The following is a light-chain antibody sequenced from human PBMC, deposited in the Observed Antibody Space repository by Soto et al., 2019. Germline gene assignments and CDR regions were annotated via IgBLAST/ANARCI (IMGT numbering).Light chain of an antibody. Sequence: EIVLTQSPGTLSLSPGERATLSCRASQSVNSNYLAWYQQKPGQAPRLLIYGASRRAPGIAASFSGSGSGTDFVLTISRLEPEDFAVYYCQQYGMSPLTFGQGTKVEIK. CDR2: GAS. CDR3: QQYGMSPLT. V-gene: IGKV3-20*01. J-gene: IGKJ2*01. CDR1: QSVNSNY.